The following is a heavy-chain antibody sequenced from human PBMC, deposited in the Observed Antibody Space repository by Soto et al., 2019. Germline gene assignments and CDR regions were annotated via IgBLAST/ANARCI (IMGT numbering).Heavy chain of an antibody. CDR3: ARDLGHWPFDS. V-gene: IGHV3-33*01. D-gene: IGHD1-1*01. CDR1: GFTFRSSG. J-gene: IGHJ4*02. Sequence: GGSLRLSCAASGFTFRSSGMHWVRQAPGKGLEWVAVIWADGTTKDYADSVKGRFAISRDNSQNTLYLQMNSLRADDTALYYCARDLGHWPFDSWGQGTLVTVSS. CDR2: IWADGTTK.